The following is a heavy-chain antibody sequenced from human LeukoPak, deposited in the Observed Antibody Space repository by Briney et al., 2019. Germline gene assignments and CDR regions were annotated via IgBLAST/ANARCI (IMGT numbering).Heavy chain of an antibody. CDR2: INPSGGST. J-gene: IGHJ4*02. CDR3: ARVTRGTNWNYGGPDY. D-gene: IGHD1-7*01. CDR1: GYTFTGYY. V-gene: IGHV1-46*01. Sequence: ASVKVSCKASGYTFTGYYMHWVRQAPGQGLEWMGWINPSGGSTSYAQKFQGRVTMTRDMSTSTVYMELSSLRSEDTAVYYCARVTRGTNWNYGGPDYWGQGTLVTVSS.